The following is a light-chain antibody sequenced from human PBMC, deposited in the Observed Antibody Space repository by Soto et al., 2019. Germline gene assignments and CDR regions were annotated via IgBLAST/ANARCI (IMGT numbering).Light chain of an antibody. J-gene: IGKJ5*01. CDR1: QSLNSN. CDR2: DAS. CDR3: QQYNDWPPIT. Sequence: EIVLTQSPGTLSLSPGERATLSCSASQSLNSNYLAWHQQKPGQAPRLLIYDASTRATVIPARFSGSGSGTEFTLTISSLQSEDFAVYYCQQYNDWPPITFGQGTRLEIK. V-gene: IGKV3-15*01.